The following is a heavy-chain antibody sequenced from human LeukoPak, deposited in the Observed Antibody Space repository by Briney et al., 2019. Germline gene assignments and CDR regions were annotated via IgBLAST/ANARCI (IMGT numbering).Heavy chain of an antibody. CDR3: ASATSDWYFDL. CDR2: INNSGST. J-gene: IGHJ2*01. D-gene: IGHD2-15*01. Sequence: SQTLSLTGTVSGGSITSGGYYWSWVRQHPGKGLEWIGYINNSGSTYYNPSLESRVTISVDTSKNQFSLKLSSVTAADTAVYYCASATSDWYFDLWGRGTLVTVSS. CDR1: GGSITSGGYY. V-gene: IGHV4-31*03.